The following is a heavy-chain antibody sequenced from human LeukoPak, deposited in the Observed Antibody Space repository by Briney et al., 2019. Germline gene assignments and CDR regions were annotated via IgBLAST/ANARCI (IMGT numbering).Heavy chain of an antibody. CDR2: MNPNSGNT. CDR1: GYTFTSYD. V-gene: IGHV1-8*01. Sequence: ASVKVSCKASGYTFTSYDINWVRQATGQGLEWMGWMNPNSGNTGYAQKFQSRVTMTRNTSISTAYMELSSLRSEDTAVYYCARGKRSGFLNWFDPWGQGTLVTVSS. J-gene: IGHJ5*02. D-gene: IGHD3-10*01. CDR3: ARGKRSGFLNWFDP.